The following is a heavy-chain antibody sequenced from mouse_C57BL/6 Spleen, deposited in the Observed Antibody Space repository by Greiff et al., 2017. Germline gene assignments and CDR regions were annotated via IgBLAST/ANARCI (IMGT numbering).Heavy chain of an antibody. D-gene: IGHD2-10*02. V-gene: IGHV5-4*01. CDR1: GFTFSSYA. J-gene: IGHJ2*01. CDR2: ISDGGSYT. CDR3: ARYEDALGFDY. Sequence: EVHLVESGGGLVKPGGSLKLSCAASGFTFSSYAMSWVRQTPEKRLEWVATISDGGSYTYYTDNVKGRFTISRDNAKNNMYLQMSHLKSEDTAMYYCARYEDALGFDYWGQGTTLTVAS.